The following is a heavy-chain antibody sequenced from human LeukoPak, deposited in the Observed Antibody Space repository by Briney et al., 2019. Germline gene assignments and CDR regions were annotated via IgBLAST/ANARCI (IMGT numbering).Heavy chain of an antibody. V-gene: IGHV4-31*03. CDR1: GGSISSGGYY. Sequence: SETLSLTCTVSGGSISSGGYYWSWIRQHPGKGLEWIGYIYYSGSTYYNPSLKSRVTISVDTSKNQFSLKLSSVTAADTAVYYCARDKLYYYGMDVWGQGTTVTVPS. J-gene: IGHJ6*02. CDR2: IYYSGST. CDR3: ARDKLYYYGMDV.